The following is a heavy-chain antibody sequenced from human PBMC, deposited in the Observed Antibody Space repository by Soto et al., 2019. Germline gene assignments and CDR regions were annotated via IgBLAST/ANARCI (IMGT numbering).Heavy chain of an antibody. J-gene: IGHJ4*02. CDR3: AGGSYFGSGPPIAAY. D-gene: IGHD3-10*01. Sequence: EVQLVESGGGLVQPGGSLRLSCAASGFTVSTNYMSWVRQAPGKGLECISLIYSGGSTYYADSVKGRFTISRDNSKNTLYLQMNSLRAEDTAVYYCAGGSYFGSGPPIAAYWGQGTLVTVSS. CDR2: IYSGGST. CDR1: GFTVSTNY. V-gene: IGHV3-66*01.